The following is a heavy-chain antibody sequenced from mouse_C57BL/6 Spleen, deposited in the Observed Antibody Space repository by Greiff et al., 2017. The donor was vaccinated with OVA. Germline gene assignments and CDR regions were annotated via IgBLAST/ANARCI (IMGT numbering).Heavy chain of an antibody. D-gene: IGHD2-4*01. V-gene: IGHV1-19*01. CDR2: INPYNGGT. CDR1: GYTFTDYY. Sequence: VQLQQSGPVLVKPGASVKMSCKASGYTFTDYYMNWVKQSHGKSLEWIGVINPYNGGTSYNQKFKGKATLTVDKSSSTAYMELNSLTSEDSAVYYCARRGTTMITDYYAMDYWGQGTSVTVSS. CDR3: ARRGTTMITDYYAMDY. J-gene: IGHJ4*01.